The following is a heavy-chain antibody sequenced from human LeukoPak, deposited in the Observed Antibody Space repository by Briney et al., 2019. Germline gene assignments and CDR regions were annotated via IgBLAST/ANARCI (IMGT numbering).Heavy chain of an antibody. CDR3: ARRYSSAWSFDY. D-gene: IGHD6-19*01. V-gene: IGHV3-53*01. J-gene: IGHJ4*02. Sequence: GGSLRLSSAASGFTLSSYAMSWVRQAPGKGLEWVSVIYSGGSTYYADSVKGRFTISRDNSKNTLYLQMNSLRAEDTAVYYCARRYSSAWSFDYWGQGTLVTVSS. CDR1: GFTLSSYA. CDR2: IYSGGST.